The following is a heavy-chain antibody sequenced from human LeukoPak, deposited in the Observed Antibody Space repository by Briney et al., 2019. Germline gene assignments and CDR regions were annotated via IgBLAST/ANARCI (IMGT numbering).Heavy chain of an antibody. CDR1: GFTVSNNY. J-gene: IGHJ4*02. Sequence: GGSLRLSCAASGFTVSNNYMSWVRQAPGKGLEWVSVIYSGGSTYYADSVKGRFTISRDSSKNTLYLQMNSLRAEDTAIYYCAKGQQLVKENYFDFWGQGTLVTVSS. CDR2: IYSGGST. D-gene: IGHD6-13*01. V-gene: IGHV3-53*01. CDR3: AKGQQLVKENYFDF.